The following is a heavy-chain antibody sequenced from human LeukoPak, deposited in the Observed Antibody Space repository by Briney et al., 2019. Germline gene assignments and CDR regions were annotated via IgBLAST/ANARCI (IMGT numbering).Heavy chain of an antibody. V-gene: IGHV3-7*01. J-gene: IGHJ4*02. CDR3: AREYEYGDYGPYFDY. Sequence: GGSLRLSCAASGFTFSSYWMSWVRQAPGKGLEWVANIKQDGSEKYYVDSVKGRFTISRDNAKNSLYLQMNSLRAEDTAVYCWAREYEYGDYGPYFDYWGQGTPVTVSS. CDR1: GFTFSSYW. D-gene: IGHD4-17*01. CDR2: IKQDGSEK.